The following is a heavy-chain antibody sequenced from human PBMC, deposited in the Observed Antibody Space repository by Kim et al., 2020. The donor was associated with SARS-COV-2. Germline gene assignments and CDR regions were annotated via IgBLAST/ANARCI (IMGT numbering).Heavy chain of an antibody. V-gene: IGHV3-21*01. CDR3: AREREYDSLTGYPRGYYYYGMDV. D-gene: IGHD3-9*01. Sequence: GGSLRLSCAASGFTFSSYSMNWVRQAPGKGLEWVSSISSSSSYIYYADSVKGRFTISRDNAKNSLYLQMNSLRAEDTAVYYCAREREYDSLTGYPRGYYYYGMDVWGQGTTVTVSS. CDR1: GFTFSSYS. CDR2: ISSSSSYI. J-gene: IGHJ6*02.